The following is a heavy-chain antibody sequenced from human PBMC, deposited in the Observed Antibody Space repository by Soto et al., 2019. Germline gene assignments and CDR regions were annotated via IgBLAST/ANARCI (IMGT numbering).Heavy chain of an antibody. CDR2: INEDGSKT. Sequence: GGSLRLSCAASGFTFSSFWITWVRQAPGKGLEWLANINEDGSKTYYGDSVKGRFTISRDNSKNSLSLQMSSLRPEDTAVYYCARDVTPSDGDVFYDANDIWGQGTMVTVS. D-gene: IGHD4-17*01. CDR1: GFTFSSFW. J-gene: IGHJ3*02. V-gene: IGHV3-7*01. CDR3: ARDVTPSDGDVFYDANDI.